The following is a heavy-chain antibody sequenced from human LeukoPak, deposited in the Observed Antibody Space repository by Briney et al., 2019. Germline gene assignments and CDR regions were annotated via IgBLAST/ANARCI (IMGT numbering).Heavy chain of an antibody. D-gene: IGHD1-20*01. CDR2: ISAYNGNT. CDR3: ARVHNWNTEYYYYYMDV. J-gene: IGHJ6*03. Sequence: ASVNVSCKASGYTFTSYGISWVRQAPGQGLEWMGWISAYNGNTNYAQKLQGRVTMTTDTSTSTAYMELRSLRSDDTAVYYCARVHNWNTEYYYYYMDVWGKGTTVTVSS. V-gene: IGHV1-18*01. CDR1: GYTFTSYG.